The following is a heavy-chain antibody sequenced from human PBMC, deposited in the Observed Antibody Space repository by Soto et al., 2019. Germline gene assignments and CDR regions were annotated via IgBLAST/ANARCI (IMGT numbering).Heavy chain of an antibody. V-gene: IGHV1-2*02. CDR1: GYPVTAYY. CDR2: INPATGAA. Sequence: QLHLVQSGAVVKKPGASVTVSCSASGYPVTAYYMHWVRQAPGRGLEWMGGINPATGAAKYTQTVQGRVTMTRDTSTSTVFMELSGLTSEDTAVFYCARRGGVGVAGSAAFDMWGQGTLVTVSS. CDR3: ARRGGVGVAGSAAFDM. J-gene: IGHJ3*02. D-gene: IGHD3-3*01.